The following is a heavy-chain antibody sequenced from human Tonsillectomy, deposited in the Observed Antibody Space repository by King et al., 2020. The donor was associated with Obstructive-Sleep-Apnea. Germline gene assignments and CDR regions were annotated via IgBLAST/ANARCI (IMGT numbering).Heavy chain of an antibody. J-gene: IGHJ1*01. CDR1: GYTFTNYG. V-gene: IGHV1-18*04. CDR2: ISGYNDNT. D-gene: IGHD6-19*01. CDR3: ARGGIAVAGSLEYFQH. Sequence: VQLVESGAEVKKPGASVTVSCKASGYTFTNYGISWVRQAPGQGLEWMGWISGYNDNTNYAQKLQGRVTMTTKTSTSTAYMELRSLRSDDTAVYYCARGGIAVAGSLEYFQHWGQGTLVTVSS.